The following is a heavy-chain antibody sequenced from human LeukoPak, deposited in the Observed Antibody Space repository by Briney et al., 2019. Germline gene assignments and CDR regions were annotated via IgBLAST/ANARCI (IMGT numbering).Heavy chain of an antibody. V-gene: IGHV1-46*01. J-gene: IGHJ4*02. CDR3: ARQYYHDSSAYYFAPDY. CDR1: GYTFIAYH. CDR2: INPSGGST. Sequence: ASVKVSCKASGYTFIAYHMHWVRQAPGQGLEWMGIINPSGGSTSYAQKFQGRVTMTRDTSTSTVYMELSSLRSEDTAVYYCARQYYHDSSAYYFAPDYWGQGTLVTVSS. D-gene: IGHD3-22*01.